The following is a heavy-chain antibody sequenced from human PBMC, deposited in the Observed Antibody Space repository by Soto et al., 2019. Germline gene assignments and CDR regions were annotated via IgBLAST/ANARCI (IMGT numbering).Heavy chain of an antibody. CDR3: ARGDSYGSRSYPYYYYYMDV. CDR1: GFTFSSYN. V-gene: IGHV3-21*01. CDR2: ITTTSSYI. Sequence: SLRLSCVVSGFTFSSYNMNWVRQAPGKGLEWVSSITTTSSYIYYADSVKGRFTISRDNAKNSLFLQMNSLRAEDTAIYYCARGDSYGSRSYPYYYYYMDVWGKGTTVTVSS. D-gene: IGHD3-10*01. J-gene: IGHJ6*03.